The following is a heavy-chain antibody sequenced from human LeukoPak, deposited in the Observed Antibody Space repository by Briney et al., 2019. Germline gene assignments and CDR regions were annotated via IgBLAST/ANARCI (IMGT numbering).Heavy chain of an antibody. CDR3: AKDSAFYYIDV. V-gene: IGHV3-30*02. Sequence: GRSLRLSCAASGFTFNNYGMHWVRQAPGKGLEWVAFIRYNGNNQYYADSVKGRFTISRDNSKNTLYLQMNSLKGDDTAVYYCAKDSAFYYIDVWGKGTTVIISS. CDR1: GFTFNNYG. J-gene: IGHJ6*03. D-gene: IGHD3-10*01. CDR2: IRYNGNNQ.